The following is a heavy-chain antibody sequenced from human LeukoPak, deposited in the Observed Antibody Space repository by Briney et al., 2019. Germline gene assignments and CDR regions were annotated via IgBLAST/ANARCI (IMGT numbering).Heavy chain of an antibody. D-gene: IGHD4-23*01. CDR1: GFTFGDYA. CDR3: ARDLRAIVVTAGPDY. Sequence: GGSLRLSCTASGFTFGDYAMSWFRQAPGKGLEWVAFISEDAGSNKYYADSVKGRFTISRDNSRNTLYLQVNSLRAEDTAVYYCARDLRAIVVTAGPDYWGQGTLVTVSS. CDR2: ISEDAGSNK. J-gene: IGHJ4*02. V-gene: IGHV3-30-3*01.